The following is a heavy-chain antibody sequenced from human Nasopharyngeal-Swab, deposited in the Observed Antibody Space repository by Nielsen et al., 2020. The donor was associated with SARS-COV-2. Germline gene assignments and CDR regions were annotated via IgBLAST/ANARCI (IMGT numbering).Heavy chain of an antibody. CDR1: GFTFSSYA. CDR2: ISSSGSTI. J-gene: IGHJ4*02. CDR3: ARFGYYFDY. D-gene: IGHD3-16*01. Sequence: GESLKISCAASGFTFSSYAMHWIRQAPGKGLEWVSYISSSGSTIYYADSVKGRFTISRDNAKNSLYLQMNSLRAEDTAVYYCARFGYYFDYWGQGTLVTVSS. V-gene: IGHV3-48*04.